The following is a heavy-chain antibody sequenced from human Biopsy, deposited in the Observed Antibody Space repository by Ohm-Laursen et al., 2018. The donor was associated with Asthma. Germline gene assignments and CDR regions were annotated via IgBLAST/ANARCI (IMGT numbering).Heavy chain of an antibody. V-gene: IGHV3-7*01. D-gene: IGHD3-3*01. J-gene: IGHJ1*01. Sequence: SLRLSCAAPGFTFGDYCMSWVRQVPGQGLEWVANIKHDGSEKNHVDSLKGRFTISRDNAENLLFLQMNSLRAEDTAVYYCARTFHFWSPYHAEHYQLWGQGTLVTVSS. CDR2: IKHDGSEK. CDR3: ARTFHFWSPYHAEHYQL. CDR1: GFTFGDYC.